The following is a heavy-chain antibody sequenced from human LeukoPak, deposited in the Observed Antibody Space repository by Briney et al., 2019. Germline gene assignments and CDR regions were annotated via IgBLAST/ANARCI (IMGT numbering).Heavy chain of an antibody. CDR3: ARQDGSGTYYFDY. CDR1: GYSFTYYW. Sequence: GESLKISCKGSGYSFTYYWIAWVRQMPGKGLEWMGITYPGSSDTRYSPSFQGQVTTSADKSITTAYLQWSSLKASDTAMYYCARQDGSGTYYFDYWGQGTLVTVSS. CDR2: TYPGSSDT. D-gene: IGHD3-10*01. J-gene: IGHJ4*02. V-gene: IGHV5-51*01.